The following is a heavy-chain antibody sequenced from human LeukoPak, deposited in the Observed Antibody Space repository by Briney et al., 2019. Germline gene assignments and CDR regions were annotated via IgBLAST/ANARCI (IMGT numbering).Heavy chain of an antibody. D-gene: IGHD2-2*01. CDR2: IYYSGST. J-gene: IGHJ5*02. Sequence: SETLSLTCTVSGGSISSGDYYWSWIRQPPGKGLEWIGYIYYSGSTYYNPSLKSRVTISVDTSKNQFSLKLSSVTAADTAVYYCARGAVVVPAAIDAWFDHWGQGTLVTVSS. CDR1: GGSISSGDYY. CDR3: ARGAVVVPAAIDAWFDH. V-gene: IGHV4-30-4*01.